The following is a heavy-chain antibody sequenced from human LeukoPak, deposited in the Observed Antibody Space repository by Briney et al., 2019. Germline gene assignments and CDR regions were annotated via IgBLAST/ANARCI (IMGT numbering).Heavy chain of an antibody. CDR3: AKDESGWDYFDY. J-gene: IGHJ4*02. V-gene: IGHV3-23*01. D-gene: IGHD6-19*01. Sequence: PGGSLRLSCAASGFTFSSYAMSWVRQAPGKGLEWVSAISGSGGSTYYADSVKGRFTISRDNSKNTLYLQMISLRAEDTAVYYCAKDESGWDYFDYWGQGTLVTVSS. CDR1: GFTFSSYA. CDR2: ISGSGGST.